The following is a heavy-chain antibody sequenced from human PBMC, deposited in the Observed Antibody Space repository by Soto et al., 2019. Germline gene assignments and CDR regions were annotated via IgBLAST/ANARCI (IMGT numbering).Heavy chain of an antibody. J-gene: IGHJ5*02. CDR1: CDSISSSNSH. D-gene: IGHD3-22*01. V-gene: IGHV4-30-4*02. CDR3: ARASPYYYDSSGYPRQGFDR. Sequence: ETRSLTCTISCDSISSSNSHLGWTRQPPGKGRGSRLTVYYGGAIYYSGSTYYNPSLKSRVTISVDTSKNQFSLKLSSVNAAETAVYYCARASPYYYDSSGYPRQGFDRWGQGTLVTVSS. CDR2: IYYSGST.